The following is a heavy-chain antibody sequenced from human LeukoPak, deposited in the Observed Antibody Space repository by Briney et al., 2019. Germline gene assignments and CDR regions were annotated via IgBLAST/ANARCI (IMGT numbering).Heavy chain of an antibody. Sequence: PSETLSLTCTVSGGSISSYYWSWIRQPPGKGLEWIGYIYYNGATNYNPSLESRVTISVDTSKNQFSLNLRSVTAADTAVYYCTRSDYSTYFNYWGPGTLVTVSS. D-gene: IGHD2-15*01. V-gene: IGHV4-59*01. CDR2: IYYNGAT. CDR3: TRSDYSTYFNY. J-gene: IGHJ4*02. CDR1: GGSISSYY.